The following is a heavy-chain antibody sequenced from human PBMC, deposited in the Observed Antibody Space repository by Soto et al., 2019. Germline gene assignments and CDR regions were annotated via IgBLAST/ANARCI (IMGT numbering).Heavy chain of an antibody. CDR3: VSYDVLTGFDY. CDR1: GFIFRNYG. CDR2: ISGDGVST. D-gene: IGHD3-9*01. J-gene: IGHJ4*02. Sequence: EVQLLESGGDLVQPGGSLRLSCRGSGFIFRNYGMSWVRQAPGKGLEWVSAISGDGVSTYYADSVKGRFTISRDNSKDTLYLQMNSLRAEDTAVHYCVSYDVLTGFDYWGQGTLVTVSS. V-gene: IGHV3-23*01.